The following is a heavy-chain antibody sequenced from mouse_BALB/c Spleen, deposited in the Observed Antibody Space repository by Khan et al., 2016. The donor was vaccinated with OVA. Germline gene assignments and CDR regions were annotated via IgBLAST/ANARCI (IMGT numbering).Heavy chain of an antibody. V-gene: IGHV1-5*01. CDR3: ARGDCGSFAY. CDR1: GFSFTSYL. CDR2: IYPGNSDT. D-gene: IGHD3-3*01. J-gene: IGHJ3*01. Sequence: VQLQQSGTVLARPGASVKMSCKASGFSFTSYLIHWVKQRPGQGLEWIGDIYPGNSDTNYNQKFKDKAKLTVGKSANTAYMELSSLTNEDSAVYYCARGDCGSFAYWGQGTLVTVSA.